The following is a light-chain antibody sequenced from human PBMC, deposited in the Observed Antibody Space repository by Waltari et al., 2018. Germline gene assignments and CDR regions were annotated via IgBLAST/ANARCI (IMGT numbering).Light chain of an antibody. CDR2: WAS. Sequence: DIVMTQSPDSLAVSLGERATINCTSSQSVLSSSDNKNYLAWYQQKAGQPPKLLISWASARESRVPDRFSGSGSGTDFTLSISSLQAEDVAVYYCQHYYTSPLTFGGGTKVEIK. V-gene: IGKV4-1*01. J-gene: IGKJ4*01. CDR1: QSVLSSSDNKNY. CDR3: QHYYTSPLT.